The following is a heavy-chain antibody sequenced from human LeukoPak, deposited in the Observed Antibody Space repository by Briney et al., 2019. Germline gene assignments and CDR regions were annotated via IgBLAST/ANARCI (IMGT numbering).Heavy chain of an antibody. V-gene: IGHV3-13*04. D-gene: IGHD2-2*01. CDR3: ARALGYCSSTSCYGVYYGMDV. CDR1: GFTFSSYD. Sequence: GGSLRLSCAASGFTFSSYDMHWVRQATGKGLEWFSPIGTAGATYYPGSVKGRFTISRENAKNSLYLQMNSLRAGDTAVYYCARALGYCSSTSCYGVYYGMDVWGQGTTVTVSS. J-gene: IGHJ6*02. CDR2: IGTAGAT.